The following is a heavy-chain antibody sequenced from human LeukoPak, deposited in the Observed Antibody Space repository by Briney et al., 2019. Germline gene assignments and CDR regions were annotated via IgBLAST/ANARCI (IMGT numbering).Heavy chain of an antibody. V-gene: IGHV4-31*03. D-gene: IGHD3-22*01. J-gene: IGHJ4*02. CDR2: INHSGST. CDR1: GGSISSGGYY. CDR3: ATPPPYDSSGYYYY. Sequence: PSQTLSLTCTVSGGSISSGGYYWSWIRQPPGKGLEWIGEINHSGSTNYNPSLKSRVTISVDTSKNQFSLKLSSVTAADTAVYYCATPPPYDSSGYYYYWGQGTLVTVSS.